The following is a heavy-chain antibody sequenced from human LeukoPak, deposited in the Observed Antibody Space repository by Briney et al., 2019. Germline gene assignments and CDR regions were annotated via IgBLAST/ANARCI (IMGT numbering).Heavy chain of an antibody. D-gene: IGHD3-22*01. Sequence: PSETLSLTCAVSDYSISSGNYWGWIRQPPGKGLEWIGSVYHSGSTHYRPSLKSRVTISVDTSKNQFSLKLSSVTAADTAVYYCARNDSSGYFDYWGQGTLVTVPS. CDR2: VYHSGST. J-gene: IGHJ4*02. CDR1: DYSISSGNY. CDR3: ARNDSSGYFDY. V-gene: IGHV4-38-2*01.